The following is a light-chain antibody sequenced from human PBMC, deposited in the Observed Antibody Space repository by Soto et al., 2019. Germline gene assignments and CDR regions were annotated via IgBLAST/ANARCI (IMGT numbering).Light chain of an antibody. J-gene: IGKJ1*01. CDR2: GAS. V-gene: IGKV3-20*01. Sequence: IVLTPSPDTLSLSPGDRATLSCRASQTVTNNYLAWYQQKPGQAPRLLIYGASSRATGTPDRFTGSGSGTYFTLTIRGLEPEDFAVYYCQRYGSSTTFGQGTKVDI. CDR1: QTVTNNY. CDR3: QRYGSSTT.